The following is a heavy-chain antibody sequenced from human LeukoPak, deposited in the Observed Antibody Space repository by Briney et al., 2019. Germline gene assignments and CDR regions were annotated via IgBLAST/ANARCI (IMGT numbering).Heavy chain of an antibody. D-gene: IGHD1-14*01. J-gene: IGHJ4*02. Sequence: GSLRLSCAASGFTFTSAWMSWVRQAPGKGLEWVGHIKSEFDGGTTDYGAPVKGRFTISRDDSKNTLFLQMNSLKTEDTATYYCTPGTASDWGVLDWGQGTLVTVSS. CDR1: GFTFTSAW. V-gene: IGHV3-15*01. CDR2: IKSEFDGGTT. CDR3: TPGTASDWGVLD.